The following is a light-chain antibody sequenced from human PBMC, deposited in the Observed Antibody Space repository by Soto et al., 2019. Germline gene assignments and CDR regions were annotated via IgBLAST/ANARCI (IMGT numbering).Light chain of an antibody. CDR3: SSYAGSNSPVV. V-gene: IGLV2-8*01. Sequence: QPVLTQPPSASGSPGQSVTISCTGTNSDIGNYNDVSWYQQHPGEAPKLLIYDVTERPSRVPDRFSGSKSGNTASLTVSGLRPEDEAHYYCSSYAGSNSPVVFGGGTQLTVL. CDR1: NSDIGNYND. CDR2: DVT. J-gene: IGLJ2*01.